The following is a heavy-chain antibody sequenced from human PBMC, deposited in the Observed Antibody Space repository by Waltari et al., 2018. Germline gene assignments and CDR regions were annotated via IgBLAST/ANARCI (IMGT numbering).Heavy chain of an antibody. CDR3: AKDRPTGVVGASH. CDR1: GFPFSSHA. D-gene: IGHD1-26*01. V-gene: IGHV3-23*01. J-gene: IGHJ1*01. Sequence: EVQLLESGGGLVQPGGSLSLSCAASGFPFSSHAMSWVRQAPGKGLEWVSAISGSGGSTYYADSVKGRFTISRDNSKNTLYLQMNSLRAEDTAVYYCAKDRPTGVVGASHWGQGTLVTVSS. CDR2: ISGSGGST.